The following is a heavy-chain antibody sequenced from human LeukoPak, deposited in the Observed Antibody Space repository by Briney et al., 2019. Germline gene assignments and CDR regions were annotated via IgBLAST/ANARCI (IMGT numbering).Heavy chain of an antibody. Sequence: GGSLRLSCAASGFTFSSYGMHWVRQAPGKGLEWVANIKQDGSEKYYADSVKGRFTISRDNAKNSLYLQMNSLRAEDTAVYYCARENSGQNDAFDIWGQGTMVTVSS. CDR3: ARENSGQNDAFDI. CDR2: IKQDGSEK. V-gene: IGHV3-7*01. D-gene: IGHD6-19*01. CDR1: GFTFSSYG. J-gene: IGHJ3*02.